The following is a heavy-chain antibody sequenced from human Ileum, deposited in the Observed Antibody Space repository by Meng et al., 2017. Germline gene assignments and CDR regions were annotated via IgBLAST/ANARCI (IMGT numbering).Heavy chain of an antibody. V-gene: IGHV4-30-4*01. Sequence: VQLQESGPGLVKSSQTLSLACTVSGGSISSGDYYWSWIRQPPGKGLEWIGYIYYSGSTYYNPSLKSRLTISVDTSKNQFSLKLSSVTAADTAVYYCARDRDSSGYYPYWGQGTLVTVSS. CDR3: ARDRDSSGYYPY. CDR1: GGSISSGDYY. D-gene: IGHD3-22*01. CDR2: IYYSGST. J-gene: IGHJ4*02.